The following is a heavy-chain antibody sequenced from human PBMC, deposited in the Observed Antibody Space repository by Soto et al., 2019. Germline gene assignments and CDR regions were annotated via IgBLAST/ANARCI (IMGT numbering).Heavy chain of an antibody. CDR3: ARDEGYGFCWSSSSGMAV. CDR2: VSGYNGNT. Sequence: QVQLVQSGTEVMTPGASVKVSCKASGYTFSNFGLSWVRQAPGQGLEGRGWVSGYNGNTNSAQRFQGRVTMTTATATSKAYMGVRSLTADDTAVYYCARDEGYGFCWSSSSGMAVWGQGTTVTDSS. CDR1: GYTFSNFG. D-gene: IGHD6-13*01. J-gene: IGHJ6*02. V-gene: IGHV1-18*01.